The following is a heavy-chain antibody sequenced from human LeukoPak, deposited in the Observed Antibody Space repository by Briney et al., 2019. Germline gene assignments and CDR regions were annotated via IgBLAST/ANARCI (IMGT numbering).Heavy chain of an antibody. Sequence: GGSLRLSCAASGFTFSSYGMNWVRQAPGKGLEWVSYISSSSNTMNYADSVKGRFTTSRDNAKNSLYPQMNSLRVEDTAVYYCARGAQWPYWGQGTLVTVSS. J-gene: IGHJ4*02. CDR3: ARGAQWPY. CDR2: ISSSSNTM. CDR1: GFTFSSYG. D-gene: IGHD6-19*01. V-gene: IGHV3-48*01.